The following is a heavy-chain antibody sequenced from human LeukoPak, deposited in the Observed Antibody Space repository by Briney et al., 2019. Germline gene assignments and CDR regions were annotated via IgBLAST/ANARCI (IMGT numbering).Heavy chain of an antibody. CDR1: GGSFSGYY. Sequence: PSETLSLTCAVYGGSFSGYYWSWIRQPPGKGLEWIGEINHSGSTNYNPSLKSRVTISVDTSKNQFSLKLSSVTAADTAVYYCARGQPFWSGPDKPRSPPRPFDYWGQGTLVTVSS. CDR2: INHSGST. V-gene: IGHV4-34*01. J-gene: IGHJ4*02. D-gene: IGHD3-3*01. CDR3: ARGQPFWSGPDKPRSPPRPFDY.